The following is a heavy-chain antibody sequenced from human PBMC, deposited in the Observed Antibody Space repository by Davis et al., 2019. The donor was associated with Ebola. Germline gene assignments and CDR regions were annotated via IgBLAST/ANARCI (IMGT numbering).Heavy chain of an antibody. J-gene: IGHJ5*02. D-gene: IGHD3-10*01. Sequence: ASVKASCKASGGTFSSYAISWVRQAPGQRLEWMGWINAGNGNTKYSQKFQGRVTITRDTSASTAYMELSSLRSEDTAVYYCARGNYGSGSYYSQYNWFDPWGQGTLVTVSS. CDR2: INAGNGNT. CDR1: GGTFSSYA. V-gene: IGHV1-3*01. CDR3: ARGNYGSGSYYSQYNWFDP.